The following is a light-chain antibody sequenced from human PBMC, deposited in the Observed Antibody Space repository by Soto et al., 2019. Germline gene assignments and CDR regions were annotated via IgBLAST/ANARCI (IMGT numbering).Light chain of an antibody. CDR1: QSVSSH. J-gene: IGKJ1*01. Sequence: EIVLTQSPDTLSLSPGERATLSCRTSQSVSSHLAWYQQKPGQAPRLLIYDASNRATGVPARFSGSGSGTDFTLTISSLEPEDFAVYYCHQRSTWPLGAFGQGTKVEIK. CDR3: HQRSTWPLGA. V-gene: IGKV3-11*01. CDR2: DAS.